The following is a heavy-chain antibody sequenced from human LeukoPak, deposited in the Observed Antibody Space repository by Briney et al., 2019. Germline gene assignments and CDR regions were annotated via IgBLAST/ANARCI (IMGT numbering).Heavy chain of an antibody. D-gene: IGHD1-26*01. Sequence: ASVKVSCKASGYTFTSYGISWVRQAPGQGLEWMGIINPSGGSTSYAQKFQGRVTMTRDTSTSTVYMELSSLRSEDTAVYYCARADSGSYFFYGRLPGYWDQGTLVTVSS. CDR3: ARADSGSYFFYGRLPGY. V-gene: IGHV1-46*01. J-gene: IGHJ4*02. CDR1: GYTFTSYG. CDR2: INPSGGST.